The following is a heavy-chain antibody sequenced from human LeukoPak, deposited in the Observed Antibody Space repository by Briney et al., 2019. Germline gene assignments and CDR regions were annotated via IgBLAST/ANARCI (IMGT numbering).Heavy chain of an antibody. J-gene: IGHJ3*02. CDR2: IYYSGST. Sequence: SGTLSLTCTVSGGSISSGDYYWSWIRQPPGKGLEWIGYIYYSGSTYYNPSLKSRVTISVDTSKNQFSLKLSSVTAADTAVYYCAREPFPDSSGYARGTNYAFDIWGQGTMVTVSS. D-gene: IGHD3-22*01. CDR1: GGSISSGDYY. V-gene: IGHV4-30-4*08. CDR3: AREPFPDSSGYARGTNYAFDI.